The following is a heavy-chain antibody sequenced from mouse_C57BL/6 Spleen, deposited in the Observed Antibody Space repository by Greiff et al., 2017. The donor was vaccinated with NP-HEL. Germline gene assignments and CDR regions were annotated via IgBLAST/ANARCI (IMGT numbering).Heavy chain of an antibody. CDR1: GYSFTGYF. V-gene: IGHV1-20*01. D-gene: IGHD2-1*01. CDR3: ARGDLIYYGNYDAMDY. J-gene: IGHJ4*01. CDR2: INPYNGDT. Sequence: EVQRVESGPELVKPGDSVKISCKASGYSFTGYFMNWVMQSHGQSLEWIGRINPYNGDTFYNQKFKGKATLTVDKSSSTAHIELRSLTSEDAAVYYCARGDLIYYGNYDAMDYWGQGTSVTVSS.